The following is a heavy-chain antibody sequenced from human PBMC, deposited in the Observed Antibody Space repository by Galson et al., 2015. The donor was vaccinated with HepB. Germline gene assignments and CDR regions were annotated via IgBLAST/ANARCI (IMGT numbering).Heavy chain of an antibody. V-gene: IGHV1-18*01. D-gene: IGHD4-11*01. J-gene: IGHJ6*03. CDR2: ISAYNGNT. Sequence: SVKVSCKASGYTFTSYGISWVRQAPGQGLEWMGWISAYNGNTNYAQKLQGRVTMTTDTSTSTAYMELRSLRSDDTAVYYCARDRTTLYYYYYMDVWGKGTTVTVSS. CDR1: GYTFTSYG. CDR3: ARDRTTLYYYYYMDV.